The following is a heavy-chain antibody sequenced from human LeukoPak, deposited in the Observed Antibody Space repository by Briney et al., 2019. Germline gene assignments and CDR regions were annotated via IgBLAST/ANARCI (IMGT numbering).Heavy chain of an antibody. V-gene: IGHV3-23*01. Sequence: GRSLRLSCVVSGISLSNYAITWVRQAPGKGLEWVSYISERGGSTTYADSVKGRFTISRDTSLTTLYLQRNNLKAEDTAVYFCARRGVVIRGILVIGYHQEAYHYDFWGQGVLVTVSS. D-gene: IGHD3-10*01. J-gene: IGHJ4*02. CDR3: ARRGVVIRGILVIGYHQEAYHYDF. CDR2: ISERGGST. CDR1: GISLSNYA.